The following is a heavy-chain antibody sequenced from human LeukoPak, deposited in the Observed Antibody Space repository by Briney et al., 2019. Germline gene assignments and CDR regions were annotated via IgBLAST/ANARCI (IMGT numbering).Heavy chain of an antibody. V-gene: IGHV4-39*07. J-gene: IGHJ4*02. D-gene: IGHD1-26*01. CDR2: IYYSGST. Sequence: PSETLSLTCTVSGGSISSSSYYWGWIRQPPGKGLEWIGSIYYSGSTYYNPSLKSRVTISVDTSKNQFSLKLSSVTAADTAVYYCARSLTGGYDYWGQGTLVTVSS. CDR3: ARSLTGGYDY. CDR1: GGSISSSSYY.